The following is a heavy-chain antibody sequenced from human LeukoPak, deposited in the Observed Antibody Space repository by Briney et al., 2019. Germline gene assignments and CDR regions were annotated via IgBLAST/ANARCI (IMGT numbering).Heavy chain of an antibody. J-gene: IGHJ6*03. D-gene: IGHD6-25*01. CDR2: ISAYNGNT. Sequence: ASVKVSCKASGYTFTSYGISWVRQAPGQGLEWMGWISAYNGNTNYAQKLQGRVTMTTDTSTSTAYMELRSLRSDDTAVYYCARESGRGAYYYYYYMDVWGKGTTVTVSS. V-gene: IGHV1-18*01. CDR3: ARESGRGAYYYYYYMDV. CDR1: GYTFTSYG.